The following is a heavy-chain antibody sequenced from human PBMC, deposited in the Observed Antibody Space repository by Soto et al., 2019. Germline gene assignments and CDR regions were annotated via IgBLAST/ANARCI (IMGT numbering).Heavy chain of an antibody. V-gene: IGHV4-31*03. J-gene: IGHJ4*02. D-gene: IGHD6-19*01. CDR2: IYSSGST. Sequence: QVQLQESGPGLVKPSQTRSLPGLVSGASIAIKTSYWSWTPNPPGKGLEWIGNIYSSGSTSYNPSLKSRVTISVDTSKNQFSLKLSSVTAADTAVYYCARGPGSGWYDYWGQGTLVTVSS. CDR3: ARGPGSGWYDY. CDR1: GASIAIKTSY.